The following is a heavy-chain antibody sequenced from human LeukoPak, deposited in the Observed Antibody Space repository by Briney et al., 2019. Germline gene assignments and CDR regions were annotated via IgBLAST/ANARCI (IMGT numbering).Heavy chain of an antibody. CDR3: AALSSSWFFNYYYYYYMDV. D-gene: IGHD6-13*01. CDR2: IIPVFGTA. J-gene: IGHJ6*03. Sequence: ASVKVSCKASGGTFSNYAISWVRQAPGQGLEWMGGIIPVFGTANYAQKFQGRVTITADESTSTAYMELSSLRSEDTAVYYCAALSSSWFFNYYYYYYMDVWGKGTTVTISS. CDR1: GGTFSNYA. V-gene: IGHV1-69*13.